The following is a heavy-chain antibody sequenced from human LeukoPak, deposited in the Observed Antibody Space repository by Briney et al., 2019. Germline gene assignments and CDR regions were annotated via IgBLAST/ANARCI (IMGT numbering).Heavy chain of an antibody. J-gene: IGHJ6*03. Sequence: AGGSLRLSRAASGFTFSSYGMHWVRQAPGKGLEWVAVIWYDGSNKYYADSVKGRFTISRDNSKNTLYLQMNSLRAEDTAVYYCAKEEETYYDFWSGYTAYYYYYMDVWGKGTTVTVSS. D-gene: IGHD3-3*01. CDR2: IWYDGSNK. CDR1: GFTFSSYG. CDR3: AKEEETYYDFWSGYTAYYYYYMDV. V-gene: IGHV3-33*06.